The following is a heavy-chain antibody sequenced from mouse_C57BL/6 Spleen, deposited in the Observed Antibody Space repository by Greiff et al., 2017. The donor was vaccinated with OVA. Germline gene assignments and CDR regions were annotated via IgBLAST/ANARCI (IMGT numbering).Heavy chain of an antibody. D-gene: IGHD1-1*01. Sequence: EVKLQESGPELVKPGASVKIPCKASGYTFTDYNMDWVKQSHGKSLEWIGDINPNNGGTIYNQKFKGKATLTVDKSSSTAYMELRSLTSEDTAVYYCARHYYGSSYVGYFDVWGTGTTVTVSS. CDR3: ARHYYGSSYVGYFDV. J-gene: IGHJ1*03. V-gene: IGHV1-18*01. CDR1: GYTFTDYN. CDR2: INPNNGGT.